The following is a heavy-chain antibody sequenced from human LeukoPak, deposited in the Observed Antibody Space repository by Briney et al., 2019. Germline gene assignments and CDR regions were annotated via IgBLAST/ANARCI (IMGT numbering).Heavy chain of an antibody. Sequence: SETLSLTCTVSGYSISSGYYWGWIRPPPGKGLEWIGSIYHSGSTYYNPSLKSRVTISVDTSKNQFSLKLSSVTAADTAVYYCGRPLSYYSDSSGDDAFDIWGQGTMVTVSS. CDR1: GYSISSGYY. CDR3: GRPLSYYSDSSGDDAFDI. V-gene: IGHV4-38-2*02. CDR2: IYHSGST. J-gene: IGHJ3*02. D-gene: IGHD3-22*01.